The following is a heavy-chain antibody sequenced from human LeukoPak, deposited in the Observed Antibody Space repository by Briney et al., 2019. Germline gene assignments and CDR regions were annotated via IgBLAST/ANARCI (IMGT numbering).Heavy chain of an antibody. V-gene: IGHV4-4*02. CDR3: ARDGYSGSDAL. J-gene: IGHJ4*02. Sequence: PSETLSLTCAVSGGSISSSNWWSWVRQPPGKGLEWIGEIYHSGSTNYNPSLKSRVTIVDTSQNQFYLKLSSVTAADTAVYYCARDGYSGSDALWGQGTLVTVSS. CDR1: GGSISSSNW. CDR2: IYHSGST. D-gene: IGHD5-12*01.